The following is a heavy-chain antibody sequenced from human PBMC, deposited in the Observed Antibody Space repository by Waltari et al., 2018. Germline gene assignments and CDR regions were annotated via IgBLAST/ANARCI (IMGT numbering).Heavy chain of an antibody. Sequence: QLQLQESGPGLVKPSETLSLTCTVSGGSISSSRYYWGWIRKPPGKGLEWIGSIYYSGSTYYNPSLKSRVTISVDTSKNQFSLKLSSVTAADTAVYYCARQGKDSNYAWFDPWGQGTLVTVSS. CDR2: IYYSGST. CDR1: GGSISSSRYY. V-gene: IGHV4-39*01. J-gene: IGHJ5*02. CDR3: ARQGKDSNYAWFDP. D-gene: IGHD4-4*01.